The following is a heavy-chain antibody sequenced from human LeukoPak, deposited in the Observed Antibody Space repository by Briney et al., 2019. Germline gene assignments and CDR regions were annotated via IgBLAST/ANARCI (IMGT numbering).Heavy chain of an antibody. D-gene: IGHD3-3*01. CDR3: ARAPGSYYDLWSGYYGFDY. V-gene: IGHV4-39*01. CDR2: IYYSGST. J-gene: IGHJ4*02. CDR1: GGSISSSSYY. Sequence: PSETLSLTCTVSGGSISSSSYYWGWIRQPPGKGLEWIGSIYYSGSTYYNPSLKSRVTISVDTSKNQFSLKLSSVTAADTAVYYCARAPGSYYDLWSGYYGFDYWGQGTLVTVSS.